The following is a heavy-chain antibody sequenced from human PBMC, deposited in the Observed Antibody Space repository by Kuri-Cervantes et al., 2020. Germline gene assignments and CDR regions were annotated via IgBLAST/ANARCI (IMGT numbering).Heavy chain of an antibody. CDR1: GYSFTSYW. CDR2: IYPGDSDT. J-gene: IGHJ5*02. V-gene: IGHV5-51*01. Sequence: GESLKISCKGSGYSFTSYWIGWVRQMPGKGLEWMGIIYPGDSDTRYSPSFQGQVTISADKSISTAYLQWSSLKASDTAMYYCARHIGYSDCSSTSCYLGEFDPWGQGTLVTVSS. D-gene: IGHD2-2*01. CDR3: ARHIGYSDCSSTSCYLGEFDP.